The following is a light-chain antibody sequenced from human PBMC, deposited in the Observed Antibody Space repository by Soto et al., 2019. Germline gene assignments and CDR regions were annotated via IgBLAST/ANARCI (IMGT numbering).Light chain of an antibody. V-gene: IGKV3-11*01. CDR3: QQGSTWPT. CDR2: DAS. Sequence: TQSTATLSLSPGERATLSCRASQSPSGYLAWYQQRPGQAPRLLIYDASSRANGIPARFTGSGSGTDFSLTISSLEPEDFAVYYCQQGSTWPTFGQGTKVDIK. CDR1: QSPSGY. J-gene: IGKJ1*01.